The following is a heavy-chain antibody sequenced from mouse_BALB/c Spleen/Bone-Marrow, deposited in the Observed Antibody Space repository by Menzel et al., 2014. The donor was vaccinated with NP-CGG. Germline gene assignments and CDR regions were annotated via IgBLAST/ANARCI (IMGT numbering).Heavy chain of an antibody. V-gene: IGHV1-69*02. CDR3: TRSYGSSYEYYFDY. D-gene: IGHD1-1*01. CDR1: GYTFTSHW. Sequence: QVQLQQPGAELVRPGASVKLSCKASGYTFTSHWINWVKQRPGQGLEWIGNIYPSDSYTNYNQKFKDKATLTVDKSSSTAYMQLSSPTSEDSAVYYCTRSYGSSYEYYFDYWGQGTTLTVSS. CDR2: IYPSDSYT. J-gene: IGHJ2*01.